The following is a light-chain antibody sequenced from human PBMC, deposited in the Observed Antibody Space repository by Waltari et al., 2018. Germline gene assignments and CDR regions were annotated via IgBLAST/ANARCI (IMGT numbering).Light chain of an antibody. Sequence: SYELTQPPSVSASPGQTASITCRGDTLGDKYTSWYQQKPGQSPVLVIYQDTKRPSVIPERFSGSNSGNTATLTVSGTQAVDEASYYCQTWDSNTVVFGGGTTLTVL. V-gene: IGLV3-1*01. CDR1: TLGDKY. CDR3: QTWDSNTVV. J-gene: IGLJ2*01. CDR2: QDT.